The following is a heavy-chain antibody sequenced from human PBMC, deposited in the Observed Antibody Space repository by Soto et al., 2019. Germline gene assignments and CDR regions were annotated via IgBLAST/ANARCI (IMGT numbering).Heavy chain of an antibody. V-gene: IGHV3-23*01. Sequence: GGSLRLSCAASGFTFSSYAMSWVRQAPGKGLEWVSAISGSGGSTYYADSVKGRFTISRDNSKNTLYLQMNSLRAEDTAVYYCAKEYGSGSYYYYGKDVWGQGTTVTVSS. CDR1: GFTFSSYA. J-gene: IGHJ6*02. CDR3: AKEYGSGSYYYYGKDV. D-gene: IGHD3-10*01. CDR2: ISGSGGST.